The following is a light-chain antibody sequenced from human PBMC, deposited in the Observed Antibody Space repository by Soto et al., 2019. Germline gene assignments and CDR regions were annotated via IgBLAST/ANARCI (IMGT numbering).Light chain of an antibody. Sequence: EIVLTQSPGTLSLSPGERATLSCRASQTVSTNYLAWYQQKPGQAPRLLIYGASSRATGIPVKFSGSGSGTDFTLSISRLEPEDFAVYYCQQYGSLPRTFGGGTKVEIK. J-gene: IGKJ4*01. CDR1: QTVSTNY. CDR3: QQYGSLPRT. V-gene: IGKV3-20*01. CDR2: GAS.